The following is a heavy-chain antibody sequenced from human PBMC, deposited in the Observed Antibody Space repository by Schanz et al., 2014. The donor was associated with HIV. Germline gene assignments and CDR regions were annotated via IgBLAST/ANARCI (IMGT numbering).Heavy chain of an antibody. V-gene: IGHV4-30-4*01. CDR1: GGSISSGDYY. J-gene: IGHJ4*02. CDR3: ASVCSGGNCFDY. D-gene: IGHD2-15*01. Sequence: QVQLQESGPGLVKPSQTLSLTCTVSGGSISSGDYYWSWIRQPPGKGLEWIGFSYYSRSTYYNPSLESRVTISVDASRNQFSLKLRSVTAADTALYYCASVCSGGNCFDYWGQGTLVTVSS. CDR2: SYYSRST.